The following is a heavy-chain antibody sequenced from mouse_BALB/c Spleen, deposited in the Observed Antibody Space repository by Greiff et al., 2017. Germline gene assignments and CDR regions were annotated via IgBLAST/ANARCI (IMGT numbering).Heavy chain of an antibody. D-gene: IGHD2-3*01. CDR1: GFNIKDYY. CDR3: ASYDGYFAWFAY. V-gene: IGHV14-1*02. J-gene: IGHJ3*01. Sequence: VQLQQSGAELVRPGALVKLSCKASGFNIKDYYMHWVKQRPEQGLEWIGWIDPENGNTIYEPKFQGKASITADTSSNTAYLQLSSLTSEDTAVYYGASYDGYFAWFAYWGQGTLVTVSA. CDR2: IDPENGNT.